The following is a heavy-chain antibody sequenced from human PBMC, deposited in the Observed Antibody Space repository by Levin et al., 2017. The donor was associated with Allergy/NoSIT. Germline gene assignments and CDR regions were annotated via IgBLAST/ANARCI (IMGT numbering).Heavy chain of an antibody. V-gene: IGHV3-30*18. CDR3: AKDWGVASADYYFDY. CDR2: ISYDGNDK. D-gene: IGHD6-13*01. J-gene: IGHJ4*02. CDR1: GFTFSRYG. Sequence: GGSLRLSCATSGFTFSRYGMHWVRQAPGKGLEWVAVISYDGNDKKNADSVQGRFSISRDNFKNTLFLQMNSLRAEDTAVYYCAKDWGVASADYYFDYWGQGTLVTVSS.